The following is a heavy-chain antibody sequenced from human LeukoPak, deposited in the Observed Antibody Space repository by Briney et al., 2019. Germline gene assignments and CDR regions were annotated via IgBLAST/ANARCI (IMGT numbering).Heavy chain of an antibody. J-gene: IGHJ4*02. CDR2: VSYDGGHK. D-gene: IGHD2-15*01. Sequence: GGSLRLSCAASGFTFGSHGMHWVRQAPGKALEWVAAVSYDGGHKYHANSVKGRFTISRDNSKNILYLEMSSLRDEDTAVYSCAKCRGTGSCYSGGIDYLGQGTLVTVSS. CDR1: GFTFGSHG. V-gene: IGHV3-30*18. CDR3: AKCRGTGSCYSGGIDY.